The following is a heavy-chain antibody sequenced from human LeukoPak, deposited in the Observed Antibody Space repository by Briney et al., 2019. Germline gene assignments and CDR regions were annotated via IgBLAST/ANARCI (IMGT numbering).Heavy chain of an antibody. D-gene: IGHD6-19*01. V-gene: IGHV3-48*03. CDR2: ISSSGSTI. CDR3: ARDRAVAGTRFDY. Sequence: AGSLGLSCAASGFTFSSYEMNWVRQAPGKGLEWVSYISSSGSTIYYADSVKGRFTISRDNAKNSLYLQMNSLRAEDTAVYYCARDRAVAGTRFDYWGQGTLVTVSS. J-gene: IGHJ4*02. CDR1: GFTFSSYE.